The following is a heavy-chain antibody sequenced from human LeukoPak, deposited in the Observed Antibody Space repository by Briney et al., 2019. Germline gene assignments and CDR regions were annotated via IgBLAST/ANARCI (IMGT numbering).Heavy chain of an antibody. CDR3: TRDSDYVWGSLLRFDY. Sequence: GGSLRLSCTGSGFNFGDYAVSWVRQAPGKGPEWIGVIRGKGSGGTTEYAASVKGRFTLSRDNSKSIAYLQMNSLKTEDTALYYCTRDSDYVWGSLLRFDYWGQGTLVTVSS. CDR1: GFNFGDYA. J-gene: IGHJ4*02. V-gene: IGHV3-49*04. CDR2: IRGKGSGGTT. D-gene: IGHD3-16*01.